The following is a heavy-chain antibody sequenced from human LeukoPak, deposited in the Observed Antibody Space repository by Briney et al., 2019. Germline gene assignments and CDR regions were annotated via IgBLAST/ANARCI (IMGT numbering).Heavy chain of an antibody. D-gene: IGHD5-12*01. CDR3: AREDIAGRVTTILPY. J-gene: IGHJ4*02. CDR2: INHSGST. CDR1: GGSFSGFY. V-gene: IGHV4-34*01. Sequence: PSDTLSLTCAVYGGSFSGFYWSWIRQTSGKGLEWIGEINHSGSTNYNPSLKSRVTISVDTSKNQFSLNMRSVTAADAGMYYCAREDIAGRVTTILPYWGQGTPVTVSS.